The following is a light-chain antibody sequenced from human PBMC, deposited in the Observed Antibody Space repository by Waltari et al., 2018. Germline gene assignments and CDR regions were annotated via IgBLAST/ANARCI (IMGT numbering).Light chain of an antibody. V-gene: IGLV2-14*03. Sequence: QSALTQPASVSGSPGQSITISCTGTSSDVGGNHYVSWYQQHPDKAPKLLIYDVTNWPSRVSIRFSGSKSCNTASLSISGLQAEDEADYYCSSYSSSGTLYVFGSGTKVTVL. CDR1: SSDVGGNHY. CDR3: SSYSSSGTLYV. CDR2: DVT. J-gene: IGLJ1*01.